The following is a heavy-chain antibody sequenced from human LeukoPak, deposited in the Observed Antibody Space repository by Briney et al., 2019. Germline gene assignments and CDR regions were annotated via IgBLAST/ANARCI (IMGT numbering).Heavy chain of an antibody. V-gene: IGHV1-46*01. CDR1: GYTFTSYY. CDR2: INPSGGST. Sequence: ASVEVSCKASGYTFTSYYMHWVRQAPGQGLEWMGIINPSGGSTSYAQKFQGRVTMTRDTSTSTVYMELSSLRSEDTAVYYCARAPAYCGGDCDFDYWGQGTLVTVSS. J-gene: IGHJ4*02. CDR3: ARAPAYCGGDCDFDY. D-gene: IGHD2-21*02.